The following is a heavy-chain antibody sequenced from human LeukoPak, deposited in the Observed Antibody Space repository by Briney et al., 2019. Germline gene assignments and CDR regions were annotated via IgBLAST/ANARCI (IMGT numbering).Heavy chain of an antibody. CDR1: GFTFSSYS. J-gene: IGHJ4*02. CDR3: ARYTSIWDFDY. Sequence: GGSLRLSCAASGFTFSSYSMNWVRQAPGKGLEWVSYISSRSATIYYADSVKGRFTISRDNAQNSLYLQMNSLRAEDTAVYYCARYTSIWDFDYWGQGTLVTVSS. D-gene: IGHD6-13*01. CDR2: ISSRSATI. V-gene: IGHV3-48*04.